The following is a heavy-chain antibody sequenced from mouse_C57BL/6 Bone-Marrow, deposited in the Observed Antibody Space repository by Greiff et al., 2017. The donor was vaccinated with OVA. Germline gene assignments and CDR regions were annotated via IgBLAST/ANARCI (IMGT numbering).Heavy chain of an antibody. J-gene: IGHJ2*01. V-gene: IGHV1-74*01. D-gene: IGHD2-4*01. Sequence: QVQLQQPGAELVKPGASVKVSCKASGYTFTSYWMHWVKQRPGQGLEWIGRIHPSDSDTNYNQKFKGKATLTVDKSSSTAYMPLSSLTSEDSAVYYCARGGYDYAFDYWGQGTTLTVSS. CDR3: ARGGYDYAFDY. CDR2: IHPSDSDT. CDR1: GYTFTSYW.